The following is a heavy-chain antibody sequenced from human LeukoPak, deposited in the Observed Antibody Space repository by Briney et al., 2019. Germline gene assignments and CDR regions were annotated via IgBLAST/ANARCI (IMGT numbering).Heavy chain of an antibody. CDR3: AREFGGSASGACY. CDR2: MSVSSGLI. D-gene: IGHD3-10*01. V-gene: IGHV3-21*01. J-gene: IGHJ4*02. Sequence: GGSLRLSCAASGFTFSFYSMNWVRQAPGKGLEWVSSMSVSSGLIYYADSMKGRFTVSRDNAKNSLYLQMNSLRAEDTAVDYCAREFGGSASGACYWGQGTLVTVSS. CDR1: GFTFSFYS.